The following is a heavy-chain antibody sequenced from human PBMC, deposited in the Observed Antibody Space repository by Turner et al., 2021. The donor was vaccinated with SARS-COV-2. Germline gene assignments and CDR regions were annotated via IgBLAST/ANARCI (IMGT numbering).Heavy chain of an antibody. CDR1: GFTFSKFF. D-gene: IGHD3-16*01. CDR3: VRSDVNAWYGLLDY. V-gene: IGHV3-74*01. J-gene: IGHJ4*02. CDR2: ISDDGSSP. Sequence: EVQLVESGGGLVQPEGSRRLPCAASGFTFSKFFMHWVRQAPGKGLVWVSRISDDGSSPAYADSVKGRFTISRDNAKNTLYLQMNSLTAEDSAVYYCVRSDVNAWYGLLDYWGQGTLVTVSS.